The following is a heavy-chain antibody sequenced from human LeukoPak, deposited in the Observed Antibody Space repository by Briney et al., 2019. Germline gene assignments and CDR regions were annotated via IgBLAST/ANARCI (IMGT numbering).Heavy chain of an antibody. CDR1: GYTFTSYD. CDR2: MNPNSGNT. D-gene: IGHD2-2*01. J-gene: IGHJ5*02. V-gene: IGHV1-8*03. CDR3: ARGALYCSSTSCQTSDWFDP. Sequence: ASVKVSCKASGYTFTSYDINWVRQATGQGLEWMGWMNPNSGNTGYAQKFQGRVTITRNTSISTAYMELSSLRSEDTAVCYCARGALYCSSTSCQTSDWFDPWGQGTLVTVSS.